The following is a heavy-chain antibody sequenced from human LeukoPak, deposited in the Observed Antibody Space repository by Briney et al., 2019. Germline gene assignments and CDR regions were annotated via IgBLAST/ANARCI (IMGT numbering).Heavy chain of an antibody. Sequence: TSETLSLTRTVSGSSISSYYWSWIRQPAGKGLEWIGRIYTSGSTNYNPSLKSRVTISVDTSKNQFSLKLSSVTAADTAVYYCARVYGDSTGVDYWGQGTLVTVSS. D-gene: IGHD4-17*01. CDR3: ARVYGDSTGVDY. CDR2: IYTSGST. CDR1: GSSISSYY. J-gene: IGHJ4*02. V-gene: IGHV4-4*07.